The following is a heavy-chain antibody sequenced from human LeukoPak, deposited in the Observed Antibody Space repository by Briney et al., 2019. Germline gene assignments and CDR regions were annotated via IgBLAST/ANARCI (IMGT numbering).Heavy chain of an antibody. J-gene: IGHJ6*03. CDR3: ARDHPTMVRGVIILDYYYYYMDV. D-gene: IGHD3-10*01. Sequence: ASVKVSCKASGYTFTSYYMHWVRQAPGQGLEWMGIINPSGGSTSYAQKFQGRVTMTRDTSTSTVYMELNSLRAEDTAVYYCARDHPTMVRGVIILDYYYYYMDVWGKGTTVTISS. V-gene: IGHV1-46*01. CDR2: INPSGGST. CDR1: GYTFTSYY.